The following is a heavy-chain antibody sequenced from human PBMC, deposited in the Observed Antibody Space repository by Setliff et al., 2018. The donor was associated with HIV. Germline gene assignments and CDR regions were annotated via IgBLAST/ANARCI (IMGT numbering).Heavy chain of an antibody. D-gene: IGHD3-22*01. CDR2: IYISGST. CDR3: AREDYYDSSGDAFDI. J-gene: IGHJ3*02. V-gene: IGHV4-61*02. Sequence: SETLSLTCTVSGGSISSGNYYWNWIRQPAGKGLEWIGRIYISGSTNYNPSLESRVTISLDTSKNQFSLKLRSGTAADTAVYYCAREDYYDSSGDAFDIWGQGTMVTVSS. CDR1: GGSISSGNYY.